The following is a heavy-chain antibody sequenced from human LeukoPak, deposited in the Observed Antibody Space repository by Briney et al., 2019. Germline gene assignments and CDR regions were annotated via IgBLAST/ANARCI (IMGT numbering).Heavy chain of an antibody. J-gene: IGHJ4*02. CDR3: AKWLEGGRPDFDS. V-gene: IGHV3-23*01. Sequence: GGSLRLSCAASGFTFSSYAMTWVRQAPGKGLEWVSAITASGGSTYYADSVKGRFTISRDNSRNTLYLQMNGLRAEDTAVYYCAKWLEGGRPDFDSWGQGTLVTVSS. CDR1: GFTFSSYA. D-gene: IGHD2-15*01. CDR2: ITASGGST.